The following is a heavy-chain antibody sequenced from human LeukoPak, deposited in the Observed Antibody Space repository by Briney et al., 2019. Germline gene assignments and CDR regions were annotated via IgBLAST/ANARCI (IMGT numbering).Heavy chain of an antibody. CDR2: ISSSSSYI. Sequence: GGSLRFSCAASGFTFSSYSMNWVRQAPGKGLEWVSSISSSSSYIYYADSVKGRFTISRDNAKNSLYLQMNSLRAEDTAVYYCPRDRQIVATTNYFDYWGQGTLVTVSS. J-gene: IGHJ4*02. V-gene: IGHV3-21*01. CDR1: GFTFSSYS. CDR3: PRDRQIVATTNYFDY. D-gene: IGHD5-12*01.